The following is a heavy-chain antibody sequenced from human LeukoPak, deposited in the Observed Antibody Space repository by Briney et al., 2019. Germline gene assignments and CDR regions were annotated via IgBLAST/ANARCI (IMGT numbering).Heavy chain of an antibody. D-gene: IGHD6-19*01. Sequence: GGSLRLSCAASGFTFSSYWMHWVRQAPGKGLVWVSRINSDGSITSYADSVKGRFTISRDNAKNTLYLQMSSLRAEDTAVYYCAREASGWYFFDYWGQGTLVTVSS. CDR1: GFTFSSYW. J-gene: IGHJ4*02. CDR2: INSDGSIT. CDR3: AREASGWYFFDY. V-gene: IGHV3-74*01.